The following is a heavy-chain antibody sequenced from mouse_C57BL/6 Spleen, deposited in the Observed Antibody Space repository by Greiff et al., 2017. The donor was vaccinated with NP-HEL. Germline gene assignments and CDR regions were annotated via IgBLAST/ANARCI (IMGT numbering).Heavy chain of an antibody. D-gene: IGHD1-1*01. Sequence: VESGGDLVKPGGSLKLSCAASGFTFSSYGMSWVRQTPDKRLEWVATISSGGSYTYYPDSVKGRFTISRDNAKNTLYLQMSSLKSEDTAMSYCASRITTRICDVWGTGTTVTVSS. CDR3: ASRITTRICDV. CDR1: GFTFSSYG. J-gene: IGHJ1*03. V-gene: IGHV5-6*02. CDR2: ISSGGSYT.